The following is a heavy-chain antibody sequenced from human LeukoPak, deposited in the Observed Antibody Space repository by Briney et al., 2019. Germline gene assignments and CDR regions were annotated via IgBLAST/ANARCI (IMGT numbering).Heavy chain of an antibody. V-gene: IGHV1-46*01. CDR1: GYTFTSYD. Sequence: ASVKVSCKTSGYTFTSYDINWVRQTTGQGLEWMGIINPSGGSTSYAQKFQGRVTMTRDTSTSTVYMELSSLRSEDTAVYYCARALGALDAFDIWGQGTMVTVSS. CDR3: ARALGALDAFDI. J-gene: IGHJ3*02. CDR2: INPSGGST. D-gene: IGHD4-17*01.